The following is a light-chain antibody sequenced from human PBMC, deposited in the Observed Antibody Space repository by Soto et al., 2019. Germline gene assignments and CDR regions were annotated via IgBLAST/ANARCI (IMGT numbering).Light chain of an antibody. CDR3: QQYDNSHLT. CDR1: QSVNSKY. CDR2: GTS. V-gene: IGKV3-20*01. J-gene: IGKJ4*01. Sequence: ENVLTQSPGTLSLSPGERATLSCRASQSVNSKYLAWYQQKPGQAPSLLIYGTSSRATGIPDRFSASGSGTDFTLTISRLEPEDFAVYYCQQYDNSHLTFGRGTKVEIK.